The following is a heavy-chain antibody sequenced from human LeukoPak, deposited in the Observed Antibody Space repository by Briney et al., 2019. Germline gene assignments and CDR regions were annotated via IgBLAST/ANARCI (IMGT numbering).Heavy chain of an antibody. Sequence: EGSLRLSCAASGFTVSSNYMSWVRQAPGKGLEWVSVIYSGGSTYYADSVKGRFTISRDNSKNTLYLQMNSLRAEDTAVYYCATDPTGVRGAAYYYYYMDVWGKGTTVTVSS. J-gene: IGHJ6*03. CDR2: IYSGGST. CDR3: ATDPTGVRGAAYYYYYMDV. V-gene: IGHV3-66*02. D-gene: IGHD3-10*01. CDR1: GFTVSSNY.